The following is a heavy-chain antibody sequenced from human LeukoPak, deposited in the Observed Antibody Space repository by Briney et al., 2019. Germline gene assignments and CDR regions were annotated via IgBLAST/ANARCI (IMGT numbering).Heavy chain of an antibody. D-gene: IGHD3-22*01. CDR1: GSTFSDYY. CDR3: AREFHYYDSSGGDFDY. J-gene: IGHJ4*02. Sequence: GGSLRLSCAASGSTFSDYYMSWIRQAPGKGLEWVSYISSSGSTIYYADSVKGRFTISRDNAKNSLYLQMNSLRAKDTAVYYCAREFHYYDSSGGDFDYWGQGTLVTVSS. V-gene: IGHV3-11*01. CDR2: ISSSGSTI.